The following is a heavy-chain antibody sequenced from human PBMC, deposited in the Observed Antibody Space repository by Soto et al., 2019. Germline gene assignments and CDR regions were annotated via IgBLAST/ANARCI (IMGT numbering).Heavy chain of an antibody. V-gene: IGHV1-2*02. J-gene: IGHJ6*02. CDR2: INPNSGGT. Sequence: ASLHVSFQASVYTFTGYYMHWVRQAPGQGREGMGWINPNSGGTNYAQKFQGRVTMTRDTSIRTAYMELSRLSSDDTAVYYCASNGSITALSLGSNYGMDVWGQGTTVTVSS. CDR3: ASNGSITALSLGSNYGMDV. CDR1: VYTFTGYY. D-gene: IGHD6-13*01.